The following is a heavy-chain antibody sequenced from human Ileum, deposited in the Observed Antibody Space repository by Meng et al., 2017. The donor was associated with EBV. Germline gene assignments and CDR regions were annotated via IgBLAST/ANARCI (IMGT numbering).Heavy chain of an antibody. CDR1: SGSVSSGDYH. J-gene: IGHJ4*02. V-gene: IGHV4-61*03. CDR3: AGGRAGYGGYKT. CDR2: ILSGST. Sequence: QVQLLESRPGLVKPSETLSLTCTVSSGSVSSGDYHWSWIRQPPGKGLEWIGYILSGSTNYDPSLTNRVTISVDTSKNHFSLKLTSVTAADTAVYYCAGGRAGYGGYKTWGQGTLVTVSS. D-gene: IGHD5-12*01.